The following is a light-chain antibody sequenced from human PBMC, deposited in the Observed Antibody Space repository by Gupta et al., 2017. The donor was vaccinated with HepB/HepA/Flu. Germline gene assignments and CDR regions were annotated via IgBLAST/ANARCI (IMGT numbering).Light chain of an antibody. CDR3: RQDYNYPPVT. CDR2: AAS. CDR1: QGIRND. J-gene: IGKJ3*01. Sequence: AIQMTQSPSSLSASVGDRVTITCRASQGIRNDLGWYQQKPGKAPKLLIYAASTLQSGVPSRFSGSGSGKDLTLTISSRQPEDFATYYCRQDYNYPPVTFGHGTKVDIK. V-gene: IGKV1-6*01.